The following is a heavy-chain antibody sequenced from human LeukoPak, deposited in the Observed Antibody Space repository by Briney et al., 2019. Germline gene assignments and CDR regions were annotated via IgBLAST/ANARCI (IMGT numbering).Heavy chain of an antibody. J-gene: IGHJ5*02. CDR3: ARDVSSTSSWWFDP. Sequence: GGSLRLSCAASGFTVSSNYMSWVRQAPGKGLEWVSVIYSGGSTYYADSVKGRFTISRDNSKNTLYLQMNSLRAEDTAVYYCARDVSSTSSWWFDPWGQGTLVIVSS. V-gene: IGHV3-53*01. CDR2: IYSGGST. D-gene: IGHD2-2*01. CDR1: GFTVSSNY.